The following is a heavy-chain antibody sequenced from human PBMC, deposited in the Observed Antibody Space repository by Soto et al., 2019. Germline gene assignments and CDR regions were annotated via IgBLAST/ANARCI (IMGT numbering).Heavy chain of an antibody. J-gene: IGHJ5*02. CDR1: GYSFSNYW. D-gene: IGHD4-17*01. Sequence: GGSLKISCKGSGYSFSNYWIAWVRQMPGKGLEYIGIIYPSDSDTRYSPSFQGQVTISADKSISTAYLQWSSLKASDTAIYYCARHGFYGDYASNYFDPWGQGTLVTVSS. V-gene: IGHV5-51*01. CDR2: IYPSDSDT. CDR3: ARHGFYGDYASNYFDP.